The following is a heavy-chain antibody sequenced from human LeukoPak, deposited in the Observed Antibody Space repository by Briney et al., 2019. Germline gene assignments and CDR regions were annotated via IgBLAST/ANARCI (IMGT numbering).Heavy chain of an antibody. D-gene: IGHD5-18*01. Sequence: GRSLRLSCAGSGFTFDDHAMSWVRQAPGKGLEWVGFIRSKNYGRATEYAASVKGRFTISRDDSNYITYLEMNSLKTEDTAVYFCARGPILLWVHNGMDVWGQGTTVTVSS. CDR1: GFTFDDHA. CDR3: ARGPILLWVHNGMDV. J-gene: IGHJ6*02. CDR2: IRSKNYGRAT. V-gene: IGHV3-49*04.